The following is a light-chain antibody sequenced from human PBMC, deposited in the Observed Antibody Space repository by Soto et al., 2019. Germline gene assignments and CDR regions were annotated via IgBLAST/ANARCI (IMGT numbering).Light chain of an antibody. V-gene: IGKV3-15*01. J-gene: IGKJ2*01. Sequence: ERVMTQSPATLSVSPGERATLSCRASQTVITNLAWYQLKPGQAPRLLIYGASTRATGVPARFSGSGSGTDFTLIISSLQSENVAYYYYQQYSNSLYTFGQGTKVEIK. CDR2: GAS. CDR3: QQYSNSLYT. CDR1: QTVITN.